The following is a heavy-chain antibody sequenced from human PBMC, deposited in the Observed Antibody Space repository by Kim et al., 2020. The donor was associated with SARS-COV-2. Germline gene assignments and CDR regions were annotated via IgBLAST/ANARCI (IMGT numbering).Heavy chain of an antibody. CDR1: GGSFSGYY. CDR2: INHSGSS. D-gene: IGHD3-3*01. CDR3: ARDKLRDFHAVIQY. Sequence: SETLSLSCAVYGGSFSGYYWNWIRQSPGKGLEWIGEINHSGSSRYNPSLKSRVSISVDTSKNQFSRKLNSVTAADTAVYYCARDKLRDFHAVIQYWGQGT. J-gene: IGHJ1*01. V-gene: IGHV4-34*01.